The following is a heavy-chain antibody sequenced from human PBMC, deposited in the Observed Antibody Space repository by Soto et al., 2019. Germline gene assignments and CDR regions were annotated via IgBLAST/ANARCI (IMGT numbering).Heavy chain of an antibody. V-gene: IGHV1-69*02. J-gene: IGHJ6*02. D-gene: IGHD6-19*01. CDR3: ARGGAVAGDPNRQRYYYGMDV. Sequence: QVQLVQSGAEVKKPRSSVKVSCEASGRTFSSYSIIWVRQAPGQGLEWMGRITPVLGIANYAQKFQGRVTITADKSTSTAYMDLSSLTFEDTAVYYCARGGAVAGDPNRQRYYYGMDVWGQGTTVTVSS. CDR2: ITPVLGIA. CDR1: GRTFSSYS.